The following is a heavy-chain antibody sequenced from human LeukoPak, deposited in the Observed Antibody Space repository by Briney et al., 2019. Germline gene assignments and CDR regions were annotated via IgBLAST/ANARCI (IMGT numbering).Heavy chain of an antibody. CDR2: IYYSGST. CDR1: GGSISSSSYY. Sequence: SETLSLTCTVSGGSISSSSYYWGWIRQPPGKGLEWIGNIYYSGSTYYNPSLKSRVTISVDTSKKQFSLKLSSVTVADTAVYYCARRQAGSSWRDYWGQGNLVTVSS. D-gene: IGHD6-13*01. V-gene: IGHV4-39*01. CDR3: ARRQAGSSWRDY. J-gene: IGHJ4*02.